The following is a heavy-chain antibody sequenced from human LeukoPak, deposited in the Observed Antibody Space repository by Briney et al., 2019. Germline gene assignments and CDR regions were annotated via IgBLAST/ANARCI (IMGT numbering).Heavy chain of an antibody. J-gene: IGHJ4*02. CDR1: GFTFSSYA. Sequence: PGRSLRLSCAASGFTFSSYAMHWVRQAPGKGLEWVAVISYDGSNKYYADSVKGRFTISRDNSKNTLYLQMNSLRAEDTAVYYCARDDAYGDLDYWGQGTLVTVSS. CDR2: ISYDGSNK. V-gene: IGHV3-30-3*01. D-gene: IGHD4-17*01. CDR3: ARDDAYGDLDY.